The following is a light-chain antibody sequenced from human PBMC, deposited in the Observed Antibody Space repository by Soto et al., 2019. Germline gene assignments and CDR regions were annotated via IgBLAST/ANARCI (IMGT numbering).Light chain of an antibody. CDR1: QSISSY. CDR3: QQSYSTPLT. Sequence: DIQMTQSPSSLSASVGDRVTITCRASQSISSYLNWYQQKPGKAPKLLVYAASSLESGVPSRVSGSRSGTDFTLTISSLQPEDFASYYCQQSYSTPLTFGGGTKVEIK. CDR2: AAS. J-gene: IGKJ4*01. V-gene: IGKV1-39*01.